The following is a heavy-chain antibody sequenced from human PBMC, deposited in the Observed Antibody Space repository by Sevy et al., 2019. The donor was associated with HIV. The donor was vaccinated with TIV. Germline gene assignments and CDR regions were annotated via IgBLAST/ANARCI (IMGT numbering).Heavy chain of an antibody. V-gene: IGHV3-7*01. Sequence: GGSLRLSCAASGFTFSSYWMSWVRQAPGKGLAWVANIKQDGSEKFLVDSVKARLTVSGDKAKNSLYLQMNSLRAEDTAVYYCARDLYDSSGYYYDYYYMDVWGKGTTVTVSS. J-gene: IGHJ6*03. D-gene: IGHD3-22*01. CDR2: IKQDGSEK. CDR1: GFTFSSYW. CDR3: ARDLYDSSGYYYDYYYMDV.